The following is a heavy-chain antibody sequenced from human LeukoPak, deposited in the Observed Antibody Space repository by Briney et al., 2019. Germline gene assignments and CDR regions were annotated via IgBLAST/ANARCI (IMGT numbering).Heavy chain of an antibody. CDR3: ARFYGSGSYYKPVFDY. Sequence: PGGSLRLSCAASGFTFSSYEMNWIRQPPGKGLEWIGYIYYSGSTYYNPSLKSRVTISVDTSKNQFSLKLSSVTAADTAVYYCARFYGSGSYYKPVFDYWGQGTLVTVSS. V-gene: IGHV4-30-4*08. CDR1: GFTFSSYEMN. J-gene: IGHJ4*02. CDR2: IYYSGST. D-gene: IGHD3-10*01.